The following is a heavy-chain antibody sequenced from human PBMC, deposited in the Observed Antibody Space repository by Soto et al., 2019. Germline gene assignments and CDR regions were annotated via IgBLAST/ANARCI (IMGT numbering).Heavy chain of an antibody. CDR3: TRGVVPITY. V-gene: IGHV3-53*01. Sequence: GGSLRLSCVPYGLTVRSNYMTWVRQAPGKGLEWVSVLYSNGSAYYADSVRGRFSISRDNSKNTLYLQMDRLRAEDTAIYYCTRGVVPITYWGQGTLVTVSS. CDR2: LYSNGSA. CDR1: GLTVRSNY. J-gene: IGHJ4*02. D-gene: IGHD3-16*01.